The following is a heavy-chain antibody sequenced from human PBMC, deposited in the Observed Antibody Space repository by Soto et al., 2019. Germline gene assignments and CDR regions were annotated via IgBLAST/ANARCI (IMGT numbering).Heavy chain of an antibody. CDR3: ARGDRGAFDL. Sequence: EVQLVESGGGLVQPGESLRLSCAASGFTFSYYWMHWVRQAPGKGLVWVSRIHSDGSSTTYADSVKGRFTISRDNARNTVYLQMNSLRVVDTAGYYCARGDRGAFDLWGQGTVVTVSS. J-gene: IGHJ3*01. CDR2: IHSDGSST. V-gene: IGHV3-74*01. CDR1: GFTFSYYW. D-gene: IGHD1-26*01.